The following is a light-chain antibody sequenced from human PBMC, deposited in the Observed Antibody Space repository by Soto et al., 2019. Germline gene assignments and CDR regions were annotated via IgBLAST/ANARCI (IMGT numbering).Light chain of an antibody. J-gene: IGKJ3*01. Sequence: EIVLTQSPGTLSLSPGERATLSCRASQSISSNYLAWYQQRPGQAPRLLIFGASYRATGIADRFSGSGSGTDFTLTISRLEPEDFAVDYCQQYSSSPPEFTFGPGTKVDSK. CDR2: GAS. CDR1: QSISSNY. V-gene: IGKV3-20*01. CDR3: QQYSSSPPEFT.